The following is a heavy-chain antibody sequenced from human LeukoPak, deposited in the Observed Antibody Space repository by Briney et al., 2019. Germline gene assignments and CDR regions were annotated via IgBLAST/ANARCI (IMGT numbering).Heavy chain of an antibody. CDR1: GFTFSNAW. J-gene: IGHJ6*03. V-gene: IGHV3-15*01. D-gene: IGHD2-2*01. CDR2: IKSKTDGGTT. CDR3: TTDREFCSSNSCYGYYYYYYMDV. Sequence: GGSLRLSCAASGFTFSNAWMSWVRQAPGKGREWVGRIKSKTDGGTTDYAAPVKGRFTISRDDSKNTLYLQMNSLKTEDTAVYYCTTDREFCSSNSCYGYYYYYYMDVWGKGTTVTVSS.